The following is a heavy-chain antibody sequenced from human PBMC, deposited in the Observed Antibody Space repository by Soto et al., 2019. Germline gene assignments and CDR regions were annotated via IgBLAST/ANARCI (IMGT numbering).Heavy chain of an antibody. CDR3: ARAAGRSKLLPFYFDP. CDR1: GYTFTTSA. V-gene: IGHV1-3*01. Sequence: QVHLLQSGAEVQKPGASVRISCQASGYTFTTSALHWVRQAPGQSLEWMGWINPATGDTKYSQSVRGRVTFALDTSATTAYMDLRSLASHDTAVYYCARAAGRSKLLPFYFDPWGQGTLVTVSS. D-gene: IGHD6-13*01. J-gene: IGHJ5*02. CDR2: INPATGDT.